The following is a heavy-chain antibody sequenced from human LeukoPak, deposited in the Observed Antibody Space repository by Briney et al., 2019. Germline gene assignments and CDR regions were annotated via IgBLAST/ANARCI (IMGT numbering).Heavy chain of an antibody. J-gene: IGHJ4*02. Sequence: PGGSLRLSCAASGFTFSSYSMNWVRQAPGKGLEWVSSISSSSIYIYYADSVKGRFTISRDNAKNSLYLQMDSLRAEDTAVYYCARDEHQYYSESSGRFDYWGQGTLVTVSS. CDR2: ISSSSIYI. V-gene: IGHV3-21*01. CDR1: GFTFSSYS. D-gene: IGHD3-22*01. CDR3: ARDEHQYYSESSGRFDY.